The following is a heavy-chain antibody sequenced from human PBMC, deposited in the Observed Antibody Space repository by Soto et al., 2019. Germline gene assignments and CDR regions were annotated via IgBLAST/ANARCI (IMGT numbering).Heavy chain of an antibody. CDR2: IYYSGRT. Sequence: SETLSLTCTVSGGSISSSSYYWGWIRQPPGKGLEWIGSIYYSGRTYYNPSFKSRVTISIDTSKNQFSLKLSSVTATDTAVYYCARQRTTVVTQAYFDHWGQGALVTVSS. CDR3: ARQRTTVVTQAYFDH. D-gene: IGHD2-21*02. J-gene: IGHJ4*02. CDR1: GGSISSSSYY. V-gene: IGHV4-39*01.